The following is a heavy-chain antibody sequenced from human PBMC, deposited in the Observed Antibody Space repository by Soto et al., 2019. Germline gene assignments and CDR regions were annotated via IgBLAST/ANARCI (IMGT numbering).Heavy chain of an antibody. V-gene: IGHV3-23*01. CDR2: SSGCGGCT. CDR3: VMPPYYYASSGHYYGYNWFDP. D-gene: IGHD3-22*01. J-gene: IGHJ5*02. CDR1: GCTFSSYA. Sequence: GGSLRLSFAASGCTFSSYAMSWVRQAPGTGLEWVSASSGCGGCTYYADSVNGRFTISRDNSMNTLYLQKNSLRAEDTAVYYCVMPPYYYASSGHYYGYNWFDPWGQGTLVT.